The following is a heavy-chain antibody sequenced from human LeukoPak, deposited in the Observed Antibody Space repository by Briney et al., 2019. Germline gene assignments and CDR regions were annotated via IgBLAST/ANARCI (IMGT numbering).Heavy chain of an antibody. CDR2: VKHSGST. CDR3: ARGRYSGYDKSYYYFFMDV. Sequence: SETLSLTCDVNGASLSGFYWSWIRQTPGKGLEWIGDVKHSGSTNYNPSLKSRVSMSVDTSKNQFSLRVRSATAADTAVYYCARGRYSGYDKSYYYFFMDVWGTGTTVTVSS. CDR1: GASLSGFY. V-gene: IGHV4-34*01. J-gene: IGHJ6*03. D-gene: IGHD5-12*01.